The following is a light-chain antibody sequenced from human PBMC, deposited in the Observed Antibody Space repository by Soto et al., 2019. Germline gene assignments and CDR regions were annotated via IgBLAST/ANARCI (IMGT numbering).Light chain of an antibody. CDR1: QGTSSY. Sequence: DIQLTQSPSFLSASVGDRVTITCRASQGTSSYLAWYQQKPGKAPKLLIFAASTLQNGVPSRFSGSGSGTEFTLTISSLQPEDFATYYCLHLNSYSPDTFGPGTKVDIK. CDR2: AAS. J-gene: IGKJ3*01. V-gene: IGKV1-9*01. CDR3: LHLNSYSPDT.